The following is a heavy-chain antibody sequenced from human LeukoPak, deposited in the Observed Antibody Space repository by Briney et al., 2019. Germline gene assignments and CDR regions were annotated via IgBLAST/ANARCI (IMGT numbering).Heavy chain of an antibody. Sequence: SQTLSLTFAISGDSVSSNSAAWNWIRQSPSRGLEWLGRTYYRSKWYNDYAVSVKSRITINPDTSKNQFSLQLNSVTPEDTAVYYCARAELASEEASEFDPWGQGTLVTVSS. CDR3: ARAELASEEASEFDP. V-gene: IGHV6-1*01. J-gene: IGHJ5*02. D-gene: IGHD3-10*01. CDR1: GDSVSSNSAA. CDR2: TYYRSKWYN.